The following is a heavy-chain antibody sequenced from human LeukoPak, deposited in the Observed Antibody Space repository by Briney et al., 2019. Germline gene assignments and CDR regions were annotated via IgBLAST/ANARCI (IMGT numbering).Heavy chain of an antibody. CDR1: GGYISISF. Sequence: SETLSLTCTVSGGYISISFWTWIRQAPGKGLELIGFTYDGGRGNYKPSLRSRVDISLDTSNNRYSLRLTSVTAADTGVYYCARLWRPHDYDNWFDHWGQGILVTVSS. J-gene: IGHJ5*02. CDR3: ARLWRPHDYDNWFDH. V-gene: IGHV4-59*13. D-gene: IGHD4-17*01. CDR2: TYDGGRG.